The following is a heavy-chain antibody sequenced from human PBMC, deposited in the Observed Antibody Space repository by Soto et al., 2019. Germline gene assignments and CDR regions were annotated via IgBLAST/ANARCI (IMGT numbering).Heavy chain of an antibody. CDR1: GFSFSRYG. Sequence: VHLVESGGGVVQPGRSLRLLCEASGFSFSRYGMHWVRQAPSMGLEWVAVISWDGLAQYYADSVKGRFTISRDNSQSTLYLQMNSLRTEDTAIYYCAKETIQVGGPNYFDYWGQGALVTVSS. V-gene: IGHV3-30*18. CDR3: AKETIQVGGPNYFDY. J-gene: IGHJ4*02. CDR2: ISWDGLAQ. D-gene: IGHD1-1*01.